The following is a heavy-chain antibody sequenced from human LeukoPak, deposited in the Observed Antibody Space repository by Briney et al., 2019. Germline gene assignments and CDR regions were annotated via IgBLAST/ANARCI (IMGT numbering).Heavy chain of an antibody. J-gene: IGHJ6*03. CDR3: ASSSLLVSFGEDYMDV. CDR1: GYTFTGYY. D-gene: IGHD3-10*01. V-gene: IGHV1-2*02. CDR2: INPNSGGT. Sequence: EASVKVSCKASGYTFTGYYMHWVRQAPGQGLEWMGWINPNSGGTNYAQKFQGRVTMTSDTSISTAYMELGRLRSDDTAVYYCASSSLLVSFGEDYMDVWGKGTTVTISS.